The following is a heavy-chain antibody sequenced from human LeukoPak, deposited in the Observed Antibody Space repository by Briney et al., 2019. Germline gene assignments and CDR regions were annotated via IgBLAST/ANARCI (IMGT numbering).Heavy chain of an antibody. CDR1: GYSISSGYY. D-gene: IGHD2-8*01. V-gene: IGHV4-38-2*01. Sequence: SETLSLTCAVSGYSISSGYYWGWIRQPPGKGLEWIGSIYHSGSTYYNPSLKSRVTISVDTSKNQFSLKLSSVTAADTAVYYCARLVLMVYAIRELGKFDYWSQGTLVTVSS. J-gene: IGHJ4*02. CDR2: IYHSGST. CDR3: ARLVLMVYAIRELGKFDY.